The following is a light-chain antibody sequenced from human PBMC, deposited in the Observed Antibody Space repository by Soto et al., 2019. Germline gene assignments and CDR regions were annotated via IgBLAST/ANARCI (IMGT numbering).Light chain of an antibody. CDR1: STDVGGHNS. CDR2: DVT. J-gene: IGLJ1*01. CDR3: SSYTSSSTLV. Sequence: QSDLTQPASVSGSPGQSITISCTGTSTDVGGHNSVAWYQHNPGKAPKLMIYDVTNRPSGVSSRFSGSKSGNTASLSISGLQAEDEADYYCSSYTSSSTLVFGTGTKVTVL. V-gene: IGLV2-14*01.